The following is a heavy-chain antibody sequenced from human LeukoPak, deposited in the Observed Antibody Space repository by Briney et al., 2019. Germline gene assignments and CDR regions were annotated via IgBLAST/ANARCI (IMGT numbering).Heavy chain of an antibody. CDR3: ARMCCYDYSGYSND. V-gene: IGHV3-21*01. D-gene: IGHD3-22*01. CDR1: GFTFSSYS. CDR2: ISSSSSYI. Sequence: GGSLRLSWAAAGFTFSSYSMNWVRQAPGKGLGWVSSISSSSSYIYYADSVKGRFNNSRNNATNSLYLQMNGVRAEDKSVYYCARMCCYDYSGYSNDWG. J-gene: IGHJ6*01.